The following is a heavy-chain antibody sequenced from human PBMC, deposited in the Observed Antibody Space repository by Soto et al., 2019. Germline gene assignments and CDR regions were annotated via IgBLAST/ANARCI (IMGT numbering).Heavy chain of an antibody. CDR3: AKESFD. D-gene: IGHD3-3*02. Sequence: GGSLRLSCAASGFTFSSYAMHWVRQAPGKGLEWVAVISYDGSNEYYADSVKGRFTISRDNFKNTLHLQMNSLRAEDTAVYYCAKESFDWGQGTLVTVSS. J-gene: IGHJ4*02. CDR1: GFTFSSYA. CDR2: ISYDGSNE. V-gene: IGHV3-30-3*01.